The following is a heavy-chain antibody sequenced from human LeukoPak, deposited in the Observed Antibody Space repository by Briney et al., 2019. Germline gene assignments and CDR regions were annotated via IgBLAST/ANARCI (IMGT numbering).Heavy chain of an antibody. V-gene: IGHV4-61*02. Sequence: SETLSLTCTVSGGSISSGSYYWSWIRQPAGEGLEWIGRIYTSGSTNYNPSLKSRVTISVDTSKNQFSLKLSSVTAADTAVYYCARDHEWLGLDYWGQGTLVTVSS. J-gene: IGHJ4*02. D-gene: IGHD6-19*01. CDR3: ARDHEWLGLDY. CDR2: IYTSGST. CDR1: GGSISSGSYY.